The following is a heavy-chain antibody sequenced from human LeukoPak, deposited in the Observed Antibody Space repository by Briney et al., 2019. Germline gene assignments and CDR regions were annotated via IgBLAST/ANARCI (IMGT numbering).Heavy chain of an antibody. V-gene: IGHV3-7*01. J-gene: IGHJ4*02. CDR2: IKEDGSDQ. CDR1: GFTLSSNW. CDR3: AREYSSSSGRSFDY. D-gene: IGHD6-6*01. Sequence: GGSLRLSCEASGFTLSSNWMSWVRQAPGKGLEWVANIKEDGSDQYYVDSVKGRFTISRDNAKNSLYLQMNSLRAEDTAVYYCAREYSSSSGRSFDYWGQGTLVTVSS.